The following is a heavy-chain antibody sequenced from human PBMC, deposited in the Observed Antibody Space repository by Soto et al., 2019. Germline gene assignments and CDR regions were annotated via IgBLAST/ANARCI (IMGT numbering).Heavy chain of an antibody. D-gene: IGHD2-15*01. CDR3: AHSWIVVVVAATHNWFDP. CDR1: GFSLSTSGVG. CDR2: IYWNDDK. J-gene: IGHJ5*02. V-gene: IGHV2-5*01. Sequence: SGPTLVNPTQTLTLTCTFSGFSLSTSGVGVGWIRQPPGKALEWLALIYWNDDKRYSPSLKSRLTITKDTSKNQVVLTMTNMDPVDTATYYCAHSWIVVVVAATHNWFDPWGQGTLVTVSS.